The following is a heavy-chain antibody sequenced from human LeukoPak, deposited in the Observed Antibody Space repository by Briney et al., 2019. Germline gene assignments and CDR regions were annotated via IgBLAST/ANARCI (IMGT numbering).Heavy chain of an antibody. CDR2: IYYSGST. CDR1: GGSITSSSYY. V-gene: IGHV4-39*07. D-gene: IGHD6-13*01. Sequence: SETLSLTCTVSGGSITSSSYYWGWIRQPPGRGLEWIGRIYYSGSTYYNPSLKSRVTISVDTSKNQFSLKLSSVTAADTAVYYCARAPRGSNWYVGLEFDYWGQGTLVTVSS. J-gene: IGHJ4*02. CDR3: ARAPRGSNWYVGLEFDY.